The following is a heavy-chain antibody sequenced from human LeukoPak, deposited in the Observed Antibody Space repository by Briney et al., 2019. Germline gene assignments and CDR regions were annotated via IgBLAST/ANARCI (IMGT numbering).Heavy chain of an antibody. CDR3: ARRFGYSYGYHYFDY. Sequence: KASETLSLTCTVSGGSISSYYWSWIRQPPGKGLEWIGYIYYSGSTNYNPSLKSRVTISVDTSKNQFSLKLGSVTAADTAVYYCARRFGYSYGYHYFDYWGQGTLVTVSS. CDR1: GGSISSYY. V-gene: IGHV4-59*12. CDR2: IYYSGST. J-gene: IGHJ4*02. D-gene: IGHD5-18*01.